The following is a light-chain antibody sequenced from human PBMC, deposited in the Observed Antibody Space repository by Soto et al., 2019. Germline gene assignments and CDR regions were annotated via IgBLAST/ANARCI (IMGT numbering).Light chain of an antibody. V-gene: IGKV3-20*01. CDR1: QRVGSY. CDR2: GSS. J-gene: IGKJ1*01. Sequence: EIVLTQSPATLSLSPGERATLSCRASQRVGSYFAWYQQKPGQAPRLLLYGSSSRATGVADRFSGSGSGTEFTLTIDRLEPEDFATYYCQQYGSSPRAFGQGTKVDIK. CDR3: QQYGSSPRA.